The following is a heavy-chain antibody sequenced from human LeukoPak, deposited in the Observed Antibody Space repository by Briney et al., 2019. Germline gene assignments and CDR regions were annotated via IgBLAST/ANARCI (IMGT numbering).Heavy chain of an antibody. CDR3: ARDRSTGASRLFVVQ. CDR2: MSSGGTYI. Sequence: GGSLRLSCAASGFDFSTDSMTSVRQAPGKGLEWVSSMSSGGTYIYYADSVRGRFTISRDNAKNSLSLVMKGLRAEDTAVYYCARDRSTGASRLFVVQWGQGTLVTVSS. J-gene: IGHJ4*02. D-gene: IGHD3-3*01. CDR1: GFDFSTDS. V-gene: IGHV3-21*01.